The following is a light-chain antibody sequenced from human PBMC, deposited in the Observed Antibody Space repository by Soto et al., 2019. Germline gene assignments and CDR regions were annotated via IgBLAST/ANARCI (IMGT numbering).Light chain of an antibody. CDR1: TSNIGAGYD. CDR3: QSYDSSLSGSNV. J-gene: IGLJ1*01. V-gene: IGLV1-40*01. CDR2: GNS. Sequence: QSVLTQPPSVSGAPGQRVTISCTGGTSNIGAGYDVHWYLQLPGTTPKLLIHGNSNRPSGVPDRFSGSKSGTSASLAITGLQAEDEADYYCQSYDSSLSGSNVFGTGTKLTVL.